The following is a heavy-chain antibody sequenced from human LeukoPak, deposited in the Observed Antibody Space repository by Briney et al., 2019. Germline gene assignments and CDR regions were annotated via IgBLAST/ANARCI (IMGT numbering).Heavy chain of an antibody. V-gene: IGHV3-74*01. J-gene: IGHJ4*02. CDR1: GFSFSSYW. D-gene: IGHD2-21*02. CDR2: INEGGSTI. Sequence: GGYLRCYGAASGFSFSSYWMHWVRQAPGGGLVWVSRINEGGSTINYADSVKGRFTISRDNAKTTLSLQMNSLRAEDTAVYYCARVEVGGDYSKFDYWGQGTLVTVSS. CDR3: ARVEVGGDYSKFDY.